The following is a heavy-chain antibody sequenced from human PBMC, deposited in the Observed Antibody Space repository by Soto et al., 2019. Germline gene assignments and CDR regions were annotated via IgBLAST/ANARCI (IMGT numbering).Heavy chain of an antibody. CDR2: ISYDGSNK. D-gene: IGHD3-9*01. CDR1: GFTFSSYG. V-gene: IGHV3-30*18. CDR3: AKDFSRFHDILTGYPPTPHFDY. Sequence: GGSLRLSCAASGFTFSSYGMHWVRQAPGKGLEWVAFISYDGSNKYYADSVKCRFTISRDNSKNTLYLQMNSLRAEDTAVYYCAKDFSRFHDILTGYPPTPHFDYWGQGTLVTVSS. J-gene: IGHJ4*02.